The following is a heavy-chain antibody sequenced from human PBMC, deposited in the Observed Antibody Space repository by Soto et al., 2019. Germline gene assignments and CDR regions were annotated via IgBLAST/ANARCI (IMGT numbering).Heavy chain of an antibody. D-gene: IGHD1-1*01. J-gene: IGHJ6*02. V-gene: IGHV3-23*01. CDR2: IGGSGGSI. CDR1: GFTFSTYA. CDR3: VKGYWKGDV. Sequence: EVQLLESGGGLVQPGGSLRLSCAASGFTFSTYAMNWVRQAPGNGLEWVSAIGGSGGSIHYADSVKGRFTISRDNSKNTLYLQMNSLRDEDTAVYHCVKGYWKGDVWGQGPRVTVSS.